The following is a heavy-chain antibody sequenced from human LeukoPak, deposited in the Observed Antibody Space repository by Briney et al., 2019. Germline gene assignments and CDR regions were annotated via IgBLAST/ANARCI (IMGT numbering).Heavy chain of an antibody. V-gene: IGHV3-21*01. CDR3: ARDTYMVRGVITDY. Sequence: GGSLRLSCAASGFTFSSHSMNWVRQAPGKGLEWVSSITSSSSYIYYADSVKGRFTVSRDNARNSLYLQMNSLRADDTAVYYCARDTYMVRGVITDYWGQGTLVTVSS. CDR1: GFTFSSHS. D-gene: IGHD3-10*01. CDR2: ITSSSSYI. J-gene: IGHJ4*02.